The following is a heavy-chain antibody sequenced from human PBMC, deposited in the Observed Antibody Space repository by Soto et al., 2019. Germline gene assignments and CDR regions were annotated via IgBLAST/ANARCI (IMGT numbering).Heavy chain of an antibody. Sequence: ASLKVSCKASGYTFTNYAMHWVRQAPGQRLEWMGWINAGNGNTKNSQKFQGRVTITRDTSASTAYMELSSLRSEDTAVYYCARGLNGYLHYFDYWGQGTPVTVSS. CDR1: GYTFTNYA. J-gene: IGHJ4*02. V-gene: IGHV1-3*01. CDR3: ARGLNGYLHYFDY. CDR2: INAGNGNT. D-gene: IGHD5-18*01.